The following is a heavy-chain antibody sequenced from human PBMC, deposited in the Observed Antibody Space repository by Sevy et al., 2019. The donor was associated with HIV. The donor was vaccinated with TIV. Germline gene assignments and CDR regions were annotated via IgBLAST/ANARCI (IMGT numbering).Heavy chain of an antibody. V-gene: IGHV3-30*18. Sequence: GGSLRLSCAASGFTFSSYGMHWVRQAPGKGLEWVAVISYDGSNKYYADSVKGRFTISRDNSKNALYLQMNSLRAEDTAVYYCAKDRMGLVGATQYFDYWGQGTLVTVSS. J-gene: IGHJ4*02. CDR3: AKDRMGLVGATQYFDY. CDR1: GFTFSSYG. D-gene: IGHD1-26*01. CDR2: ISYDGSNK.